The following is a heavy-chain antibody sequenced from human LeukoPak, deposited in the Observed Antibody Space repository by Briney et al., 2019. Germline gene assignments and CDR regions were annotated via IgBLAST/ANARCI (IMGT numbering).Heavy chain of an antibody. J-gene: IGHJ6*03. Sequence: ASVKVSCKASGYTFTDYYMCWVRQAPGQGPEWMGWINPDSGGTNYAQKFQGRVTMTRDTSISTAYMELRWLRSDDTAIYYCAGGVRYTYFYYYYMDVWGKGTTVTVSS. CDR3: AGGVRYTYFYYYYMDV. V-gene: IGHV1-2*02. CDR2: INPDSGGT. D-gene: IGHD5-18*01. CDR1: GYTFTDYY.